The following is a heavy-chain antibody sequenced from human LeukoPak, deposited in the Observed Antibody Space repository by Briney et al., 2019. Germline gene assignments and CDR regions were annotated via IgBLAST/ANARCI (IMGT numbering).Heavy chain of an antibody. J-gene: IGHJ4*02. D-gene: IGHD3-3*01. CDR1: GFTFSSYG. Sequence: GGSLRLSCAASGFTFSSYGMHWVRQAPGKGLEWVSAISGSGGSTYYADSVKGRFTISRDNSKNTLYLQMNSLRAEDTAVYYCAKNDFWSGYRVDYWGQGTLVTVSS. CDR2: ISGSGGST. CDR3: AKNDFWSGYRVDY. V-gene: IGHV3-23*01.